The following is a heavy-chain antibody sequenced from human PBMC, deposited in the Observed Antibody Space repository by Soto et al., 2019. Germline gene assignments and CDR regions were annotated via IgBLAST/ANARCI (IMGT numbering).Heavy chain of an antibody. CDR1: GGTFSSYA. Sequence: SVKVSCKASGGTFSSYAISWVRQAPGQGLEWMGGIIPIFGTANYAQKFQGRVTITADESTSTAYMELSSLRSEDTAVYYCAREPRGTNYYYGMDVWGQGTTVTVYS. J-gene: IGHJ6*02. CDR3: AREPRGTNYYYGMDV. V-gene: IGHV1-69*13. CDR2: IIPIFGTA. D-gene: IGHD1-1*01.